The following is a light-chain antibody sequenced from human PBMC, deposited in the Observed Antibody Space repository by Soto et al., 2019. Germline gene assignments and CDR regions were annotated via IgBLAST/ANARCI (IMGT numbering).Light chain of an antibody. CDR1: SSNIGAYF. CDR2: DNN. CDR3: ATWDTSLSVGV. V-gene: IGLV1-51*01. J-gene: IGLJ2*01. Sequence: QSVLTQPPSVSAAPGQKVTISCSGSSSNIGAYFVSWYQQLPGTAPKLLIFDNNKRPSGIPDRFSCSKSGTSATLGITGLQTGDEADYYCATWDTSLSVGVFGGGTKLTVL.